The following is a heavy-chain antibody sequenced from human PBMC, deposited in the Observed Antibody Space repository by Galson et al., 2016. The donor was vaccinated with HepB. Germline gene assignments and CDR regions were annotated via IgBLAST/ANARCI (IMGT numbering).Heavy chain of an antibody. CDR1: GGSLSSSSHY. D-gene: IGHD3-10*01. Sequence: LSLTCTVSGGSLSSSSHYWGWIRQPPGKGLEWIGSIYYSGTTYNNPSLKSRVTMSVDTSKNQFSLKLSSVTAADTAVYLCARHTYSGRDRRLDPWGQGTLVTVSS. CDR3: ARHTYSGRDRRLDP. J-gene: IGHJ5*02. V-gene: IGHV4-39*01. CDR2: IYYSGTT.